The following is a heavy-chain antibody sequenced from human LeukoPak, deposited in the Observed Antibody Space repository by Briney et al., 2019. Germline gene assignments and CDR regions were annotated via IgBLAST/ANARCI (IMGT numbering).Heavy chain of an antibody. J-gene: IGHJ4*02. CDR3: AKGPYYDFWSGYYTNFDY. CDR2: ISYDGSNK. CDR1: GFTFSSYG. D-gene: IGHD3-3*01. V-gene: IGHV3-30*18. Sequence: PGRSLRLSCAASGFTFSSYGMHWVRQAPGKGLEWVAVISYDGSNKYYADSVKGRFTISRDNSKNTLYLQMNGLRAEDTAVYYCAKGPYYDFWSGYYTNFDYWGQGTLVTVSS.